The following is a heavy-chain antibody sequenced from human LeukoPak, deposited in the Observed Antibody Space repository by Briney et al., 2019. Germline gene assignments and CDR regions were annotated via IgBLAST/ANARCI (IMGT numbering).Heavy chain of an antibody. J-gene: IGHJ4*02. CDR2: IYYSGST. V-gene: IGHV4-59*01. D-gene: IGHD1-14*01. CDR3: ARANPGDY. Sequence: KSSETLSLTCTVSGGSISSYYWNWIRQPPGKGLEWIGHIYYSGSTDYNPSLKSRVTMSVDTSKNQFSLKLRSVTAADTAVYYCARANPGDYWGQGTLVTVSS. CDR1: GGSISSYY.